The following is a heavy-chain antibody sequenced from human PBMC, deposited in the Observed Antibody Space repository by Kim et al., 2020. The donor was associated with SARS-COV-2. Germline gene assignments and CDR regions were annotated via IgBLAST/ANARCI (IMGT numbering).Heavy chain of an antibody. J-gene: IGHJ5*02. D-gene: IGHD4-17*01. CDR3: ARGSPVTTWFDP. Sequence: NYAPKFQGRVTMTPDTSTRTAYMELRSLRSDDTAVYYCARGSPVTTWFDPWGQGTLVTVSS. V-gene: IGHV1-18*01.